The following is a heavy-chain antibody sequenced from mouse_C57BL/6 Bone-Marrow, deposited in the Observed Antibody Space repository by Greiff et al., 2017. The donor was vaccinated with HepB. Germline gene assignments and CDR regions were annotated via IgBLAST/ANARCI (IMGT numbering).Heavy chain of an antibody. D-gene: IGHD1-1*01. J-gene: IGHJ1*03. CDR1: GYTFTSYW. Sequence: QVQLQQPGAELVKPGASVKMSCKASGYTFTSYWITWVKQRPGQGLEWIGDIYPGSGSTNYTEKFKSKATLTVDTSSSTAYMQLSSLTSEDSAVYYCARRYYGSSWYFDVWGTGTTVTVSS. CDR3: ARRYYGSSWYFDV. V-gene: IGHV1-55*01. CDR2: IYPGSGST.